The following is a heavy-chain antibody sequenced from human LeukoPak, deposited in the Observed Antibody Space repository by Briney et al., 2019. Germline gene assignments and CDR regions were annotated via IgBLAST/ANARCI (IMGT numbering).Heavy chain of an antibody. D-gene: IGHD1-26*01. CDR1: GYTFTSYG. CDR3: ARAVKLWSYLSRDWFDP. J-gene: IGHJ5*02. V-gene: IGHV1-18*01. Sequence: ASVKVSCKASGYTFTSYGISWVRQAPGQGLEWMGWISAYNGNTNYAQKLQGRVTMTTDTSTSTAYMELRSLRSDDTAVYYCARAVKLWSYLSRDWFDPWGQGTLVTVSS. CDR2: ISAYNGNT.